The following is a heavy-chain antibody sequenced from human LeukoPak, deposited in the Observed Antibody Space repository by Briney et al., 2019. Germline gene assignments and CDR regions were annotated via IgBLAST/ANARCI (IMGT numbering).Heavy chain of an antibody. V-gene: IGHV4-61*01. J-gene: IGHJ4*02. CDR2: IYYSGST. CDR3: ARGVPEYYDFWSGYFYYFDY. CDR1: GGSVSSGSYY. D-gene: IGHD3-3*01. Sequence: SETLSLTCIVSGGSVSSGSYYWSWIRQPPGKGLEWIGYIYYSGSTNYNPSLKSRVTISVDTSKNQFSLKLTSVTAADTAVYYCARGVPEYYDFWSGYFYYFDYWGQGTLVTVSS.